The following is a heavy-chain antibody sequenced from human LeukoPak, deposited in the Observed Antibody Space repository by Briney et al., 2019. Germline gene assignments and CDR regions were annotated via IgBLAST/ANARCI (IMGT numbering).Heavy chain of an antibody. Sequence: GASVKVSCKASGYTFTGYNMHWVRQAPGQGLEWMGWINPNSGGTDYAQKFQGRVTMTRDTSISTAYMELSRLRSDDTAVYYCARNRDGVTYYSASDYWGQGTLVTVSS. CDR3: ARNRDGVTYYSASDY. V-gene: IGHV1-2*02. D-gene: IGHD3-22*01. J-gene: IGHJ4*02. CDR2: INPNSGGT. CDR1: GYTFTGYN.